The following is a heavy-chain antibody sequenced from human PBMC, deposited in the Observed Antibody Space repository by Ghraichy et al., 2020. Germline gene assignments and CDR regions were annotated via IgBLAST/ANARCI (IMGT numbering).Heavy chain of an antibody. CDR1: GGSISSYY. D-gene: IGHD3-10*01. CDR3: AREGYYGSGKKNAFDI. J-gene: IGHJ3*02. CDR2: IYYSGST. Sequence: SETLSLTCTVSGGSISSYYWSWIRQPPGKGLEWIGYIYYSGSTNYNPSLKSRVTISVDTSKNQFSLKLSSVTAADTAVYYCAREGYYGSGKKNAFDIWGQGTMVTVSS. V-gene: IGHV4-59*01.